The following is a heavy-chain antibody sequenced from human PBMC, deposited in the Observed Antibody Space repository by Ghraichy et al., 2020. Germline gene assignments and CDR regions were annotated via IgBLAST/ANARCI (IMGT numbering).Heavy chain of an antibody. D-gene: IGHD3-10*01. Sequence: SETLSLTCTVSGGSINNSCYYWGWIRQPPGKGLEWIGSIYYSGSTYYNTSLKSRVTISVDTSKNQFSLKLSSVTAADTAVYYCASVDIGQLLFDYWGQGILVTVSS. CDR1: GGSINNSCYY. CDR2: IYYSGST. V-gene: IGHV4-39*01. J-gene: IGHJ4*02. CDR3: ASVDIGQLLFDY.